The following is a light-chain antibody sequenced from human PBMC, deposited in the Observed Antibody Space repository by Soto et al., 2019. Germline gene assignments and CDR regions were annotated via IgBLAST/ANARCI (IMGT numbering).Light chain of an antibody. Sequence: LTQPAPVSGSPGQSITISCTGTSSDVGSYNLVSWYQQHPGKAPKLMIYEGSKRPSGVSNRFSGSKSGNTASLTISGLQAEDGADYYCCSYAGSSTYVFGTGTKVTVL. V-gene: IGLV2-23*01. CDR3: CSYAGSSTYV. J-gene: IGLJ1*01. CDR1: SSDVGSYNL. CDR2: EGS.